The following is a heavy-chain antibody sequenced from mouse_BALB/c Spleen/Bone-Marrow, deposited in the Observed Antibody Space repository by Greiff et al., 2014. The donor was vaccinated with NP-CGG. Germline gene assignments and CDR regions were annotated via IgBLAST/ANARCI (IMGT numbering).Heavy chain of an antibody. CDR2: IDPANGNT. CDR1: GFNIKDIY. D-gene: IGHD1-1*01. V-gene: IGHV14-3*02. CDR3: AIYYYGSSGFAY. J-gene: IGHJ3*01. Sequence: EVHLVESGAELVKPGASVKLSCTASGFNIKDIYMHWVKQRPEQGLEWIGRIDPANGNTKYDPKFQGKATITADTSSNTAYLQLSSLTSEDTAVYYCAIYYYGSSGFAYWGQGTLVTVSA.